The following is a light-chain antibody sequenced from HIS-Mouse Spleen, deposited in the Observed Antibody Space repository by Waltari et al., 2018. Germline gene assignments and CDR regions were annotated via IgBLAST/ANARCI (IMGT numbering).Light chain of an antibody. Sequence: SYVLTQPPSVSVAPGQTARITCGGNNIGSKSVHWYQQTPGQAPVLVVYDDGDGPSGSPGRLSCANSGNTATLTISRVEAGDEADYYCQVWDSSSDPSYVFGTGTKVTVL. V-gene: IGLV3-21*02. CDR3: QVWDSSSDPSYV. CDR2: DDG. J-gene: IGLJ1*01. CDR1: NIGSKS.